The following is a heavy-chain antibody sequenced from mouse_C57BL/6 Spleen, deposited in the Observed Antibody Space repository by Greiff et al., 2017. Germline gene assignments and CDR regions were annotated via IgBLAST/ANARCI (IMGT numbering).Heavy chain of an antibody. D-gene: IGHD4-1*01. Sequence: QVQLQQSGPELVKPGASVKISCKPSGYAFSSSWMNWVKQRPGKGLEWIGRIYPEDGDTNYNGKFKGKATLTADKSSSTAYMPLSSLTSEDSAVYFCARTSITGKYFDVWGTGTTVTVSS. CDR1: GYAFSSSW. V-gene: IGHV1-82*01. CDR2: IYPEDGDT. CDR3: ARTSITGKYFDV. J-gene: IGHJ1*03.